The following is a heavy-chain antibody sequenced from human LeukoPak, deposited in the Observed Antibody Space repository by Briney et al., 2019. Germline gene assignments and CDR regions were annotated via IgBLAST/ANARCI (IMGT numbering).Heavy chain of an antibody. V-gene: IGHV4-34*01. CDR3: ARSKPMVAAAGTAYYYYYYYMDV. CDR1: GGSFSGYY. Sequence: SETLSLTCAVYGGSFSGYYWSWIRQPPGKGLEWIGEINHSGSTNYNPSLKSRVTISVDTSKNQFSLKLSSVTAADTAVYYCARSKPMVAAAGTAYYYYYYYMDVWGKGTTVTISS. CDR2: INHSGST. D-gene: IGHD6-13*01. J-gene: IGHJ6*03.